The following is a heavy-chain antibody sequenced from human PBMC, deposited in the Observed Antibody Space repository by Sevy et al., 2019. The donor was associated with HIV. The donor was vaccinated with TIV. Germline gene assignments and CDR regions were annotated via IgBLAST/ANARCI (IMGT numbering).Heavy chain of an antibody. CDR3: AGQTSGWYDWFDP. Sequence: ASVKVSCKASGYTFIGYYMHWLRQAPGQGLEWIGRINPSSGGTKYTQKFQGRVTVTTDMSVSTAYMELIGLRSDDTAMYYCAGQTSGWYDWFDPWGQGTLVTVSS. CDR2: INPSSGGT. V-gene: IGHV1-2*06. CDR1: GYTFIGYY. J-gene: IGHJ5*02. D-gene: IGHD6-19*01.